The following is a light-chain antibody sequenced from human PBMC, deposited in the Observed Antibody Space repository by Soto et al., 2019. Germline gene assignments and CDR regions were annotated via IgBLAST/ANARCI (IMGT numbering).Light chain of an antibody. CDR2: DAS. J-gene: IGKJ2*01. V-gene: IGKV1-33*01. CDR1: RDISVY. Sequence: QMTQSPSSLSASVGDRVTMTCQASRDISVYLNWYQQKPGKPPKLLVYDASNLQTGVPARFSGSGSGTHFTFSISSLQPEDIATYYCQQYDNLPPYTFGQGTKVEI. CDR3: QQYDNLPPYT.